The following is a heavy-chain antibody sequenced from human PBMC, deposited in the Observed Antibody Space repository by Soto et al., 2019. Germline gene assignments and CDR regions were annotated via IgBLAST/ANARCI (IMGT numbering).Heavy chain of an antibody. V-gene: IGHV3-21*01. CDR1: GFTFSTYS. CDR2: ISGSSSYI. Sequence: EVQLVESGGGLVKPGGSLRLSCAASGFTFSTYSMNWVRQAPGKGLEWVSSISGSSSYIYYADSVKGRFTISRDNAKNSLYLQMNTLRAEDTAVYYCARDYFDWLSDYDGMDVWGQGTKVTVSS. J-gene: IGHJ6*02. CDR3: ARDYFDWLSDYDGMDV. D-gene: IGHD3-9*01.